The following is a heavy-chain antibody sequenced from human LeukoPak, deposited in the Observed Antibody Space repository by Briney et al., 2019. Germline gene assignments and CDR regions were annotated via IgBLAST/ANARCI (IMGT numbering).Heavy chain of an antibody. CDR1: GGSISSGGYY. J-gene: IGHJ4*02. V-gene: IGHV4-31*03. CDR3: ARGARYGSGSYFDY. Sequence: SETLSLTCTVSGGSISSGGYYWSWIRQHPGQGLEWIGYIYYSGSTYYNPSLKSRVTVSVDTSKNQFSLKLSSVTAADTAVYYCARGARYGSGSYFDYWGQGTLVTVSS. CDR2: IYYSGST. D-gene: IGHD3-10*01.